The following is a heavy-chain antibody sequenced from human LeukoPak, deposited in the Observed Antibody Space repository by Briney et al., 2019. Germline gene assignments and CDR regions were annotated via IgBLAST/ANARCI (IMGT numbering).Heavy chain of an antibody. D-gene: IGHD3-3*01. Sequence: GGSLRLSCAVSGFALGSEAMSWVRQSPARGLEWVTFIRYDGNDKYYADSVKGRFTISRDNSKNTLYLQMNSLRAEDTAVYYCARGKDFWSGYYNYFDYWGQGTLVTVSS. CDR3: ARGKDFWSGYYNYFDY. CDR1: GFALGSEA. CDR2: IRYDGNDK. V-gene: IGHV3-30*02. J-gene: IGHJ4*02.